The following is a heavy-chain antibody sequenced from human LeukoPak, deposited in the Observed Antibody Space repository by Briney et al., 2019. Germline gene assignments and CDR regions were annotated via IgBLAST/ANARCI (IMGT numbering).Heavy chain of an antibody. J-gene: IGHJ4*02. CDR1: GYSISSGYY. CDR2: IYHSGST. Sequence: SETLSLTCAVSGYSISSGYYWGWIRQPPGKGLEWIGSIYHSGSTYYNPSLKSRVTISVDTSKNQFSLKLNSVTAADTAVYYRARIAVAARLDYWGQGTLVTVSS. V-gene: IGHV4-38-2*01. D-gene: IGHD6-19*01. CDR3: ARIAVAARLDY.